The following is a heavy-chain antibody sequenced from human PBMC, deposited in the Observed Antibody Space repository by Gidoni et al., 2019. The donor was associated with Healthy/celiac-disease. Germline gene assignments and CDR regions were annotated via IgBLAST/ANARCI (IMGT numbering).Heavy chain of an antibody. V-gene: IGHV5-51*01. CDR1: VYSVTSYW. CDR3: ARRSQLAAHFDY. J-gene: IGHJ4*02. CDR2: IYPGDSDT. Sequence: EVQLVQSGAEVKKPGKSLTLFCKGSVYSVTSYWICWVRQMPGKGLEWMGIIYPGDSDTRYSPSFQGQVTISADKSISTAYLQWSSLKASDTAMYYCARRSQLAAHFDYWGQGTLVTVSS. D-gene: IGHD6-6*01.